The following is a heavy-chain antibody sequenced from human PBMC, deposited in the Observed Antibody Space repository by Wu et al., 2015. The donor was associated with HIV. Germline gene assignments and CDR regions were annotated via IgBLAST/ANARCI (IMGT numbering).Heavy chain of an antibody. D-gene: IGHD5-24*01. V-gene: IGHV1-69*13. J-gene: IGHJ6*02. CDR2: IIPVFGTS. CDR1: GGTFSSYG. Sequence: QVQLVQSGAEVQKPGSSVKVSCKASGGTFSSYGISWVRQAPGQGLEWMGRIIPVFGTSITAQSFQGRVTITADEVTNTAYMELSSLRSEDTAVYYCARESILDMSTASYFYYVLDVWGQGTTVTVSS. CDR3: ARESILDMSTASYFYYVLDV.